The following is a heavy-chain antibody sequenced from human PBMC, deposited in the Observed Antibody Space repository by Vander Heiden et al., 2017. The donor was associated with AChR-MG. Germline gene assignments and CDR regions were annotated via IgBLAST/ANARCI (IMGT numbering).Heavy chain of an antibody. J-gene: IGHJ4*02. D-gene: IGHD6-13*01. V-gene: IGHV3-73*01. Sequence: EVQLVEPGGGLVQPGGSLTPSCPAPGFTVSDCAIHWVGQASGKGLEWVGRIRSKPNTYATAYAASVKGRFTISRDESKNTAYLQMNGLKTEDTAMYYCTRHEEIAPAGQDYWGEGTLVTVAS. CDR1: GFTVSDCA. CDR3: TRHEEIAPAGQDY. CDR2: IRSKPNTYAT.